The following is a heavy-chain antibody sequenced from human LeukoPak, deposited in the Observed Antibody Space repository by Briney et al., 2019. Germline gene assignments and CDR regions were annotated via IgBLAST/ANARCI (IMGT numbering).Heavy chain of an antibody. CDR1: GFTFSSYA. CDR2: INRSGGST. J-gene: IGHJ6*03. CDR3: AKNPAFRHYDSSGYHDYYYYYMDV. V-gene: IGHV3-23*01. Sequence: GGSLRLSCAASGFTFSSYAMSWVRQAPGKGLEWVSAINRSGGSTYYADSVKGRFTISRDNSKNTLYLQMNSLRAEDTAVYYCAKNPAFRHYDSSGYHDYYYYYMDVWGKGTTVTISS. D-gene: IGHD3-22*01.